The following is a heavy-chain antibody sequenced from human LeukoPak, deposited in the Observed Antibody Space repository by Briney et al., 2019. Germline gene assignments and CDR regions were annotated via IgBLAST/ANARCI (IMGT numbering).Heavy chain of an antibody. CDR3: ARHPGKVLAAAGY. Sequence: SETLSLTCTVSGDSISSSSSYWGWIRQPPGKGLEWIGSIYYSGSTYYNPSLKSRVTISVDTSKNQFSLKLSSVTAADTAVYYCARHPGKVLAAAGYWGQGTLVTVSS. J-gene: IGHJ4*02. V-gene: IGHV4-39*01. CDR2: IYYSGST. CDR1: GDSISSSSSY. D-gene: IGHD6-13*01.